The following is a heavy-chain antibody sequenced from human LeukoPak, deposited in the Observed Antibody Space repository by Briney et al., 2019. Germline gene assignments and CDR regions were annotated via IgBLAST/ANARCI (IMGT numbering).Heavy chain of an antibody. CDR3: ARDAIVGATNWFDP. V-gene: IGHV4-59*13. J-gene: IGHJ5*02. CDR2: IYYSGST. D-gene: IGHD1-26*01. Sequence: SETLSLTCTVSDGSISDYSWSWIRQPPGKGLEWIGYIYYSGSTNYNPSFKSRVTISLDTSKNQFSLKLSSVTAADTAVYYCARDAIVGATNWFDPWGQGTLVTVSS. CDR1: DGSISDYS.